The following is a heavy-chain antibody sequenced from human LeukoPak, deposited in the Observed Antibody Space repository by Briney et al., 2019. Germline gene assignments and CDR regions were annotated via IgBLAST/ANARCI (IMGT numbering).Heavy chain of an antibody. CDR3: ARRAGYSYGANYYYHMDV. Sequence: PSQTLSLTCTVSGGSIGSGGYYWSWIRQPPGKGLEWIGYIYHSGSTYYNLSLKSRVTISVDRSKNQFSLKLSSVTAADTAVYYCARRAGYSYGANYYYHMDVWGKGTTVTVSS. CDR2: IYHSGST. V-gene: IGHV4-30-2*01. D-gene: IGHD5-18*01. J-gene: IGHJ6*03. CDR1: GGSIGSGGYY.